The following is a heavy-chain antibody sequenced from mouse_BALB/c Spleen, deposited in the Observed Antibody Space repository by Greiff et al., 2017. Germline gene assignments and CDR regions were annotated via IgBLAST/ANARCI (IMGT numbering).Heavy chain of an antibody. Sequence: VQLQQSGAELVRSGASVKLSCTASGFNIKDYYMHWVKQRPEQGLEWIGWIDPENGDTEYAPKFQGKATMTADTSSNTAYLQLSSLTSEDTAVCYCNEGGMITTGYFDYWGQGTTLTVSS. CDR3: NEGGMITTGYFDY. J-gene: IGHJ2*01. D-gene: IGHD2-4*01. CDR1: GFNIKDYY. V-gene: IGHV14-4*02. CDR2: IDPENGDT.